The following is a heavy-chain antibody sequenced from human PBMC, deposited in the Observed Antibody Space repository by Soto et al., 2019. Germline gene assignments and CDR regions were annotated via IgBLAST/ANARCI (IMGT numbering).Heavy chain of an antibody. CDR2: ISYDGSNK. D-gene: IGHD6-13*01. V-gene: IGHV3-30*18. Sequence: QVQLVESGGGVVQPGRSLRLSCAASGFTFRNYGMHWVRQAPGKGLEWGAVISYDGSNKYYAGSVKGRFTISRDNSKNTLYLQINSLIAEDTAVYYCAKQEYSSTWYGVDVWGQGTAVTVSS. CDR1: GFTFRNYG. J-gene: IGHJ6*02. CDR3: AKQEYSSTWYGVDV.